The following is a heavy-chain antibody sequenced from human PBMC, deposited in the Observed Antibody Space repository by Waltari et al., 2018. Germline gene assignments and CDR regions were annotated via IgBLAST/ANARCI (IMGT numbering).Heavy chain of an antibody. V-gene: IGHV1-18*01. J-gene: IGHJ3*02. D-gene: IGHD3-10*01. CDR3: ARDYYYGSGSSWSDVFDI. CDR1: GYIFTRYG. CDR2: ISGYDDTP. Sequence: QVQLVQSGGEVRRPGASVTVSCKATGYIFTRYGISWVRPAPGQGLEWMGWISGYDDTPHLAQNFQGRVTMSTDTFTSTVYMDLRSLRSDDTAVYYCARDYYYGSGSSWSDVFDIWGQGTMVTVSS.